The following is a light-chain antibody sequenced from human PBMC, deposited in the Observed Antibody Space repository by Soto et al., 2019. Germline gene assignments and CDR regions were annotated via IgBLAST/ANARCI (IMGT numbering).Light chain of an antibody. CDR2: SND. CDR3: EAWDDSLSGPV. Sequence: QSALNQPPSASETPGQRVTISCSGNGSNIGSNTVNWYQQLPGTAPKVVIHSNDQRPSGVPDRFSASKSGTSASLAISGLQSEDEADYYCEAWDDSLSGPVFGGGTKVTVL. V-gene: IGLV1-44*01. CDR1: GSNIGSNT. J-gene: IGLJ2*01.